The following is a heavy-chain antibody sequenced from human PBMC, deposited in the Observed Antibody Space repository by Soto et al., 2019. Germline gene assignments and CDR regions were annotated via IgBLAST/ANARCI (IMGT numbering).Heavy chain of an antibody. CDR1: GFTFSHHG. CDR2: TSGSGGVT. J-gene: IGHJ4*02. CDR3: AKEIAVAGPSYFDF. D-gene: IGHD6-19*01. Sequence: PGGSLRLSCAASGFTFSHHGMTWVRQAPGKGLDWVAVTSGSGGVTYYADSVKGRFTISRDNSKNTLYLQMNSLRAEDTAVYYCAKEIAVAGPSYFDFWGQGTLVTVSS. V-gene: IGHV3-23*01.